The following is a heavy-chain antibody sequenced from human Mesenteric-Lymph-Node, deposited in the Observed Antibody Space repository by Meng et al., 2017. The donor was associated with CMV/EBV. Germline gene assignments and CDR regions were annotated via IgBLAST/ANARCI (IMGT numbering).Heavy chain of an antibody. CDR1: GFTFHDYT. D-gene: IGHD2-2*02. J-gene: IGHJ6*02. Sequence: GGSLRLSCAASGFTFHDYTIHWVRQPPGKGLEWVSLISWDGSTAYHADSVKGRFTTSRDNSRTSLYLQMNSLTTEDTAVYYCARDIVLVVPAAIRGGDNYYYYYGMDVWGQGTTVTVSS. CDR2: ISWDGSTA. CDR3: ARDIVLVVPAAIRGGDNYYYYYGMDV. V-gene: IGHV3-43*01.